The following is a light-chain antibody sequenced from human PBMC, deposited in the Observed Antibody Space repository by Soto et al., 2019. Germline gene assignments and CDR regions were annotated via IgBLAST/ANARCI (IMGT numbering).Light chain of an antibody. CDR3: SSYAGSDHLV. J-gene: IGLJ3*02. CDR1: SSDVGGYNY. Sequence: QSALTQPASVSGSPGQSITISCTGTSSDVGGYNYVSWYQQHAGKAPRLMIYEVTKRPSGVPDRFSGSKSGNTASLTVSGLQAEDEADYYCSSYAGSDHLVFGGGTKLTVL. V-gene: IGLV2-8*01. CDR2: EVT.